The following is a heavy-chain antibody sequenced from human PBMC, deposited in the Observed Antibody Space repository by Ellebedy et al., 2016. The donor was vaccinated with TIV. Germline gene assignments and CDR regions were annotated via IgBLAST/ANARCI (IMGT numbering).Heavy chain of an antibody. V-gene: IGHV4-34*01. Sequence: MPGGSLRLSCAVYGGSFSGYYWSWIRQPPGKGLEWMGEINHSGSTNYNPSLKSRVTISVDTSKNQYSLKLNSVTAADSAVYYCARKVGGSGSMGWFDPWGQGTLVTVSS. D-gene: IGHD3-10*01. J-gene: IGHJ5*02. CDR3: ARKVGGSGSMGWFDP. CDR2: INHSGST. CDR1: GGSFSGYY.